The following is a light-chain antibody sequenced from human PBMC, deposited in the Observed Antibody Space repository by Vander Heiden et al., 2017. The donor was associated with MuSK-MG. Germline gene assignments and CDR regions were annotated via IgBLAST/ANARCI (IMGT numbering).Light chain of an antibody. CDR2: EVS. CDR3: CSYAGSSRG. V-gene: IGLV2-23*02. CDR1: SSDVGSYNL. J-gene: IGLJ1*01. Sequence: QSALTQPASVSGSPGQSITISCTGTSSDVGSYNLVSWYQPHPGKAPQLMMYEVSKWPSGVSTRFSGSKSGNTASLTISGLQAEDESYYYCCSYAGSSRGFGTGTKVTVL.